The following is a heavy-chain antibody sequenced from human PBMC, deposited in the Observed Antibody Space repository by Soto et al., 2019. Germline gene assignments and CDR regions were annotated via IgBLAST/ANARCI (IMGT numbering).Heavy chain of an antibody. V-gene: IGHV4-59*08. CDR2: IYYSGST. J-gene: IGHJ4*02. Sequence: QVQLQESGPGLVKPSETLSLTCTVSGGSISSYYWSWIRQPPRKGLEWIGDIYYSGSTNYNPSLKSRVTISVDTSKNQFSLRLGSVTAADTAVYCCARHGVAPGWFDYWGQGTLVTVSS. D-gene: IGHD6-13*01. CDR1: GGSISSYY. CDR3: ARHGVAPGWFDY.